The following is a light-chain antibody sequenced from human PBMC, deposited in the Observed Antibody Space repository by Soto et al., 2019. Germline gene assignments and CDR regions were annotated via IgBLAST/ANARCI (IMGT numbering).Light chain of an antibody. CDR3: SSYRSSNTLL. J-gene: IGLJ2*01. CDR2: EVS. V-gene: IGLV2-14*01. CDR1: SSDVGDYDY. Sequence: QSVLTQPASVSGSPGQSITISCTGTSSDVGDYDYVSWYQQYAGKAPKMMIYEVSNRPSGVSNRFSGCKSGNTASLTISGLQAEDEADYYCSSYRSSNTLLFGGGTKLTVL.